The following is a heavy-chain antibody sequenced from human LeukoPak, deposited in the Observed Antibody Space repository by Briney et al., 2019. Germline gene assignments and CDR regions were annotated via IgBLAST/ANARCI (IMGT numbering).Heavy chain of an antibody. CDR3: ARGRRDCSGDCYVAFDI. J-gene: IGHJ3*02. D-gene: IGHD2-21*02. CDR1: GFTVSSNC. CDR2: IYSAGST. V-gene: IGHV3-53*01. Sequence: GGSLRLSCVASGFTVSSNCMSWVRQAPGKGLEWVSVIYSAGSTYYADSVKGRFTISRDNSKNSLFLQMHSLRADDTAVYYCARGRRDCSGDCYVAFDIWGQGTMVTVSS.